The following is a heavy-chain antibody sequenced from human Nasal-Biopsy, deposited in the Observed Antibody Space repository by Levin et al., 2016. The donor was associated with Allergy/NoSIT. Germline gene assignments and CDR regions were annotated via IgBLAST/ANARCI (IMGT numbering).Heavy chain of an antibody. Sequence: GESLKISCKGSGYSFTSYWISWVRQTPGKDLEWMGMLDPSDSYSDQNPSFQGHVTFSADRSITTAYLHFKTLKASDTAIYYCARAVFYGTIWYKIPHYFDVWGRGTPVTVSS. CDR2: LDPSDSYS. V-gene: IGHV5-10-1*01. CDR1: GYSFTSYW. D-gene: IGHD6-13*01. J-gene: IGHJ2*01. CDR3: ARAVFYGTIWYKIPHYFDV.